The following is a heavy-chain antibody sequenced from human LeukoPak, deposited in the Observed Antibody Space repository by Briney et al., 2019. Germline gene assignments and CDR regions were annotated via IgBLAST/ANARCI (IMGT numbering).Heavy chain of an antibody. CDR2: ISGSGGST. CDR3: AKDPVQQLVHGYFDY. D-gene: IGHD6-13*01. Sequence: GGSLRLSCAASGFTFSSYAMSWVRQAPGKGLEWVSAISGSGGSTYYADSVKGRFTISRDNSKNTLYLQMNSLRAEDTAVYYCAKDPVQQLVHGYFDYWGQGTLVTVSS. J-gene: IGHJ4*02. V-gene: IGHV3-23*01. CDR1: GFTFSSYA.